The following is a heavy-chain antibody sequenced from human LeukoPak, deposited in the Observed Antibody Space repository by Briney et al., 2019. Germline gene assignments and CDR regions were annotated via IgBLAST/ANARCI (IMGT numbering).Heavy chain of an antibody. Sequence: SETLSLTCAVYGGSFSGYYWSWLQQPAGKGLEWIGRIYTSGSTNYNPSLKSRVTISVDTSKNQFSLKLSSVTAADTAVYYCARDHYDFWSGYYQGFDYWGQGTLVTVSS. V-gene: IGHV4-4*07. CDR3: ARDHYDFWSGYYQGFDY. D-gene: IGHD3-3*01. CDR1: GGSFSGYY. J-gene: IGHJ4*02. CDR2: IYTSGST.